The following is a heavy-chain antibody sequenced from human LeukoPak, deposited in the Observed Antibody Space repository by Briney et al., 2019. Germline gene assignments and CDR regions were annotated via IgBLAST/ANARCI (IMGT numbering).Heavy chain of an antibody. V-gene: IGHV3-23*01. J-gene: IGHJ5*02. CDR1: GFTFSSYA. CDR2: ISGSGAYT. Sequence: GGSLRLSCAASGFTFSSYAMSWVRQAPGKGLEWVSGISGSGAYTYYADSVKGRFTISRDNPENTLYLQMSSLRAEDTAVYYCAKGGCSGGTCYSTSWGQGTLVTVSS. CDR3: AKGGCSGGTCYSTS. D-gene: IGHD2-15*01.